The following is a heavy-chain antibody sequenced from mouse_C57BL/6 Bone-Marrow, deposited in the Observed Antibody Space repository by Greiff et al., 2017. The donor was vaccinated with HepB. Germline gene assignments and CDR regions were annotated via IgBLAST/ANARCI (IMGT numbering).Heavy chain of an antibody. CDR2: ILPGSGST. CDR1: GYTFTGYW. V-gene: IGHV1-9*01. CDR3: ARRGGVLHFDY. Sequence: QVQLKQSGAELMKPGASVKLSCKATGYTFTGYWIEWVKQRPGHGLEWIGEILPGSGSTNYNDKFKGKATFTADTSSNTAYMQLSSLTTEDSAIYYCARRGGVLHFDYWGQGTTRTVSS. J-gene: IGHJ2*01.